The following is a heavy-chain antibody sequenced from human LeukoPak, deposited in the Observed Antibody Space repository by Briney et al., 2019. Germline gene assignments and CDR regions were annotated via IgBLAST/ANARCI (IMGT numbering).Heavy chain of an antibody. Sequence: SETLSLTCAVYGGSLNGYYWSWIRQPPGKGLEWIGEGGNSGGTKFNPSLKSRATISVDTSKKQFSLNLTSVTAADTAVYYCARGEDGTGDYRPTYFDSWGQGTLVTVSS. D-gene: IGHD4-17*01. J-gene: IGHJ4*02. CDR2: GGNSGGT. V-gene: IGHV4-34*01. CDR1: GGSLNGYY. CDR3: ARGEDGTGDYRPTYFDS.